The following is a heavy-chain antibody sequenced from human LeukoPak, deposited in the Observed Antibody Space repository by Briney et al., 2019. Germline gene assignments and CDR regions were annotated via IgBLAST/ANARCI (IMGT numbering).Heavy chain of an antibody. CDR2: ISGSGSHA. D-gene: IGHD1-1*01. CDR1: GFSFGSYA. V-gene: IGHV3-23*01. CDR3: GSGPVGTTVP. J-gene: IGHJ5*02. Sequence: GGSLRLSCAASGFSFGSYAMGWTRQAPGQGLEWVSAISGSGSHAIYAESVKGRFTISRGNSKNTLYLQMHSLIAADTAVYYCGSGPVGTTVPWGQGTLVTVSS.